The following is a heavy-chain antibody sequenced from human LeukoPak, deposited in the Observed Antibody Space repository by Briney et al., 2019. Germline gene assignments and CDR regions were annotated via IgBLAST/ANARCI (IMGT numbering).Heavy chain of an antibody. J-gene: IGHJ4*02. CDR3: ARGVVGASPY. CDR1: GFTFSRHS. D-gene: IGHD1-26*01. V-gene: IGHV3-21*01. Sequence: PGGSLRLSCAASGFTFSRHSINWVRQAPGKGLEWVSSISSSSSYIYYADSVKGRFTISRDNAKNSLYLQMNSLRAEDTAVYYCARGVVGASPYWGQGTLVTVSS. CDR2: ISSSSSYI.